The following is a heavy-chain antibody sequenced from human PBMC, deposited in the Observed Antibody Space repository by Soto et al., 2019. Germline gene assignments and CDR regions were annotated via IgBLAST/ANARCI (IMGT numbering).Heavy chain of an antibody. Sequence: QVQLVQSGDEVRKPGSSVKVSCKASGYIFVNYGIAWVRQAPGQGLEWIGWISPYSGHTHYASKVQGRLTMTTDTATSTAYMDLGSLTSDDTAVYYCAMVDNYITTTPQDVWGQGTTVTVSS. CDR1: GYIFVNYG. CDR2: ISPYSGHT. CDR3: AMVDNYITTTPQDV. D-gene: IGHD5-12*01. V-gene: IGHV1-18*01. J-gene: IGHJ6*02.